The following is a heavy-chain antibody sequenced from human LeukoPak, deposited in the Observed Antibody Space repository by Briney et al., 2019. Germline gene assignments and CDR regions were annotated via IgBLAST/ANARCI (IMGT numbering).Heavy chain of an antibody. Sequence: GESLKISCKGSGYSFTSYWIGWVRQMPGKGLEWMGIIYPGDSDTRYSPSFQGQVTISADKSISTAYLQWSSLKASDTAMYYCARWPMITFGGVIVIGGVYFDYWGQGTLVTVSS. CDR3: ARWPMITFGGVIVIGGVYFDY. CDR1: GYSFTSYW. CDR2: IYPGDSDT. J-gene: IGHJ4*02. V-gene: IGHV5-51*01. D-gene: IGHD3-16*02.